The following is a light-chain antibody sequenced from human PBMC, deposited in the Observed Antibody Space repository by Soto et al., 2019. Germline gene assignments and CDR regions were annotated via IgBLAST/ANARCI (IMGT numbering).Light chain of an antibody. V-gene: IGKV3-20*01. J-gene: IGKJ3*01. CDR2: GAS. Sequence: EIVLTQSPGTLSLSPGERATLSCRSSQSVRSSYLGWYQQKPGQAPRLLIYGASNRATGIPVRFSGSLSGTDFTLTISSLEPEDFAVYYCQQNDRFPFTFCPGTKVDIK. CDR1: QSVRSSY. CDR3: QQNDRFPFT.